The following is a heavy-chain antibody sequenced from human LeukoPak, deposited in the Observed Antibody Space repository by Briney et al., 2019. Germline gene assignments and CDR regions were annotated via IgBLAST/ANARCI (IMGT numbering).Heavy chain of an antibody. CDR2: IYTSGST. CDR3: ARDRYYDSSGPLD. J-gene: IGHJ4*02. Sequence: SETLSLTCTVSGGSISSGSYYWSWIRQPAGKGLEWIGRIYTSGSTNYNPSLKSRVTISVDTSKNQLSLKLSSVTAADTAVYYCARDRYYDSSGPLDWGQGTLVTVSS. CDR1: GGSISSGSYY. V-gene: IGHV4-61*02. D-gene: IGHD3-22*01.